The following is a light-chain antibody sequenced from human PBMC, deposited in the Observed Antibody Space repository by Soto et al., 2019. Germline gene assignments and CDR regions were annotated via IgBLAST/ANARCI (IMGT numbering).Light chain of an antibody. CDR3: QKYNSAPRT. CDR1: QNIYNS. CDR2: AAS. Sequence: DIQVTQSPSSLSASLGDRVTITCRTSQNIYNSLNWYQQKAGRAPAVLIYAASTLQSGVPSRFSGSGSGTDFTLTISSLQPEDVATYYCQKYNSAPRTFGQGTKVDIK. V-gene: IGKV1-27*01. J-gene: IGKJ1*01.